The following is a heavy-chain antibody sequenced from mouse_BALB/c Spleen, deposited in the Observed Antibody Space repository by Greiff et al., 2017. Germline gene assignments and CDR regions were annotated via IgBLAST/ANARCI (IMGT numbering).Heavy chain of an antibody. Sequence: QVQLQQSGAELVRPGTSVKVSCKASGYAFTNYLIEWVKQRPGQGLEWIGVINPGSGGTNYNEKFKGKATLTADKSSSTAYMQLSSLTSDDSAVYFWAREGTYYRYFAYWGQGTLVTVSA. V-gene: IGHV1-54*01. CDR1: GYAFTNYL. CDR2: INPGSGGT. D-gene: IGHD2-14*01. CDR3: AREGTYYRYFAY. J-gene: IGHJ3*01.